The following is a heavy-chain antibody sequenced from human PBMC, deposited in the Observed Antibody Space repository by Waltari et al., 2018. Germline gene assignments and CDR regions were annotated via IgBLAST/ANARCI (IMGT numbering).Heavy chain of an antibody. CDR1: GFTFSSYE. J-gene: IGHJ4*02. CDR3: VKNGGSYYEGLFDY. V-gene: IGHV3-48*03. Sequence: EVQLVESGGGLVQPGGSLRLSCAASGFTFSSYEMNWVRQAPGKGLEWVSYISSSGSTIYYADSVKGRFTISRDNAKNSLYLQMNSLRAEDTAVYYCVKNGGSYYEGLFDYWGQGTLVTVSS. D-gene: IGHD1-26*01. CDR2: ISSSGSTI.